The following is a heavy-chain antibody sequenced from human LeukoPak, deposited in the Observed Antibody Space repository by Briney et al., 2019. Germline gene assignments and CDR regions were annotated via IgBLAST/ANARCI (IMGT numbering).Heavy chain of an antibody. CDR3: AKDKYEAPAY. CDR2: ISYDGSNK. CDR1: GFTFSSYG. J-gene: IGHJ4*02. D-gene: IGHD2/OR15-2a*01. Sequence: PGGSLRLSCAASGFTFSSYGMHWVRQAPGKGLEWVAVISYDGSNKYYADSVKGRFTISRDNSKNTLYLQMNSLRAEDTAVYYCAKDKYEAPAYWGQGTLVTVSS. V-gene: IGHV3-30*18.